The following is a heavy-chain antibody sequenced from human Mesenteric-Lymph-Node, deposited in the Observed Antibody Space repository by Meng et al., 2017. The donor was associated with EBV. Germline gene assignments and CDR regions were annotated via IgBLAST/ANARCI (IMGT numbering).Heavy chain of an antibody. CDR2: IYDSGIT. J-gene: IGHJ4*02. CDR1: GVSFSGYSFY. CDR3: ARDRGWELLDY. V-gene: IGHV4-61*01. D-gene: IGHD1-26*01. Sequence: QVQLAASGPAVVKPSETVSLTCTASGVSFSGYSFYWGWIRPPPGKGLVWIGFIYDSGITHYSPSLKSRVTISVDTSKNQFSLERRSMTPADTAVYYCARDRGWELLDYWGQGTLVTVSS.